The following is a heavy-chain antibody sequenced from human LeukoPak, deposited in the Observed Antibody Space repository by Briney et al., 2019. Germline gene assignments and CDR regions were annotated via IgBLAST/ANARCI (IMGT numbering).Heavy chain of an antibody. D-gene: IGHD2-2*01. Sequence: GALVKLCCKASGYTFTSYGISWVRQAPGQRREWRGWISAYNGNTNYAQKLQGRVTMTTDTSTSTAYMELRSLRSDDTAVYYCARGVEVVPGAMMGFVDYWGQGTLVTVSS. CDR2: ISAYNGNT. CDR3: ARGVEVVPGAMMGFVDY. CDR1: GYTFTSYG. V-gene: IGHV1-18*01. J-gene: IGHJ4*02.